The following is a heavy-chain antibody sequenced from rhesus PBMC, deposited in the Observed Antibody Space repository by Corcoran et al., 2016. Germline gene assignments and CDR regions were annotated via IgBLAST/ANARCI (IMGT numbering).Heavy chain of an antibody. V-gene: IGHV2S1*01. J-gene: IGHJ5-1*01. Sequence: QVTLKESGPALVKPTQTLTLTCIFSGFSLTTGGMGVGWIRQPPGNALEWLASIYWDDSKYYTTSLKTRLTISKGTSKNQVVLTMTNMDLVDTATYYCARITGVLIKGDVWGAGVLVTVSS. CDR3: ARITGVLIKGDV. CDR2: IYWDDSK. CDR1: GFSLTTGGMG. D-gene: IGHD3-34*01.